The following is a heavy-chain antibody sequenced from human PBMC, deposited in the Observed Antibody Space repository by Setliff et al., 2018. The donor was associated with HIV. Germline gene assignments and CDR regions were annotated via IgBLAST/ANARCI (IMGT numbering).Heavy chain of an antibody. CDR3: ARGPRYYDILTGYYKEGDWFDP. D-gene: IGHD3-9*01. CDR2: LYFSGST. V-gene: IGHV4-39*01. Sequence: SETLSLTCTVSGGSISSSSYYWGWIRQPPGKGLEWIGSLYFSGSTHYNTSLKSRVTISVDTSKNQFSLKMSSVTAADTAVYYCARGPRYYDILTGYYKEGDWFDPWGQGTLVTVSS. CDR1: GGSISSSSYY. J-gene: IGHJ5*02.